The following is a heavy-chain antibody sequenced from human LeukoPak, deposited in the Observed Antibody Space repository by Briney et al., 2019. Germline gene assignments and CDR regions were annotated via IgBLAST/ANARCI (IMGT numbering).Heavy chain of an antibody. J-gene: IGHJ4*02. V-gene: IGHV3-21*01. CDR2: ISSSSSYI. CDR3: ARGVAGPRWRVDY. D-gene: IGHD5-24*01. CDR1: GFTFSSYS. Sequence: PGGSLRLSCAASGFTFSSYSMNWVRQAPGKGLEWVSSISSSSSYIYYADSVKGRFTISRDNAKNSLYLQMNSLRAEDTAVYYCARGVAGPRWRVDYWGQGTLVTVSS.